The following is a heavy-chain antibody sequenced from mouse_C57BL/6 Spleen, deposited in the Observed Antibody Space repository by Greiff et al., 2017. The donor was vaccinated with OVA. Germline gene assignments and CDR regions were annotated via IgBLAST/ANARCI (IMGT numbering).Heavy chain of an antibody. V-gene: IGHV1-72*01. CDR1: GYTFTSYW. D-gene: IGHD2-4*01. Sequence: QVQLQQPGAELVKPGASVKLSCKASGYTFTSYWMHWVKQRPGRGLEWIGRIDPNSGGTKYNEKFKSKATLTVDKPSSTAYVQLSSLTSEDSAVYYCARGGTMITTDYFDYWGQGTTLTVSS. J-gene: IGHJ2*01. CDR2: IDPNSGGT. CDR3: ARGGTMITTDYFDY.